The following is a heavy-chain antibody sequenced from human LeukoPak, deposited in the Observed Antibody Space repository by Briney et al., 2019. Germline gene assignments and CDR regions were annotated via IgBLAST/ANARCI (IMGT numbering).Heavy chain of an antibody. V-gene: IGHV3-30*02. CDR3: AKKGYGDYVHFDY. CDR2: IRYDGSNK. J-gene: IGHJ4*02. Sequence: GGSLRLSCAASGFTFSSHGMHWVRQAPGKGLEWVAFIRYDGSNKYYADSVKGRFTISRDNSKNTLHLQMNSLRAEDTAVYYCAKKGYGDYVHFDYWGQGTLVTVSS. D-gene: IGHD4-17*01. CDR1: GFTFSSHG.